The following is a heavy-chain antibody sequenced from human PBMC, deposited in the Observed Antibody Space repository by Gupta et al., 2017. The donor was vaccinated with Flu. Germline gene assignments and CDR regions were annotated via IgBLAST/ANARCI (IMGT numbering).Heavy chain of an antibody. V-gene: IGHV4-39*01. CDR3: ARGYTTGWQGLNWFDP. Sequence: QPPGKGLECIASVSFGGATYYNPSLKSRVDASVDTSKIQFYLKLNSLTAADTAIYYCARGYTTGWQGLNWFDPWGQGTLVTVSS. CDR2: VSFGGAT. J-gene: IGHJ5*02. D-gene: IGHD6-19*01.